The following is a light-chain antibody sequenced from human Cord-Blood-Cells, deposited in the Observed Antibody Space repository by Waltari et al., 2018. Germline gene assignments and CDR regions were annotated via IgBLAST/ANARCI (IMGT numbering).Light chain of an antibody. CDR2: KAS. Sequence: DIQMTQSPCTLSASVGDRVTITCRASQSISSWLAWYQPKPGKAPKLLIYKASSLESGVPSRFSGSGSGTEFTLTISSLQPDDFATYYCQQYNSYSYSFGQGTKLEIK. CDR1: QSISSW. J-gene: IGKJ2*03. V-gene: IGKV1-5*03. CDR3: QQYNSYSYS.